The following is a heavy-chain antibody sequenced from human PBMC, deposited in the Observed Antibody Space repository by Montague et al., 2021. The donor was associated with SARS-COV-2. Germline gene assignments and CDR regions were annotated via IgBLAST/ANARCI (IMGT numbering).Heavy chain of an antibody. Sequence: SLRLSCAASGFIFTASTIHWVRQASGKGLDWVGRISNEANDYATVYAASVTGRFTISRDDSKNTAYLEMNSLKTEDTAVYYCTSGYDRRPYWGQGTLVTVSS. J-gene: IGHJ4*02. CDR1: GFIFTAST. CDR2: ISNEANDYAT. V-gene: IGHV3-73*01. D-gene: IGHD5-12*01. CDR3: TSGYDRRPY.